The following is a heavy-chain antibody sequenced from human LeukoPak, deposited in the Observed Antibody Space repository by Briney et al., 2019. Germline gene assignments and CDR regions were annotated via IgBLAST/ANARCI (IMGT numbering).Heavy chain of an antibody. CDR1: GFTFSTFW. CDR3: ARDMGWQQFDQ. CDR2: INKDGGEK. J-gene: IGHJ4*02. V-gene: IGHV3-7*01. D-gene: IGHD5-24*01. Sequence: GGSLRLSCVASGFTFSTFWMSWVRQAPGKGLERVANINKDGGEKYYMESVKGRFTISRDNAKNSLYLQMNSLTVEDTAVYYCARDMGWQQFDQWGQGTLVTVSS.